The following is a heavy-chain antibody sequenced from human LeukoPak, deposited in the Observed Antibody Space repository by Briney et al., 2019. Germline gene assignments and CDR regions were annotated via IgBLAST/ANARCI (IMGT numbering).Heavy chain of an antibody. CDR2: IYYSGTI. V-gene: IGHV4-39*01. CDR1: GGSISSTTSY. J-gene: IGHJ4*02. D-gene: IGHD2/OR15-2a*01. CDR3: ARFSTSDFDY. Sequence: SETLSLTCTVSGGSISSTTSYWAWIRQPPGKGLEWIGSIYYSGTIYSNPSLKSRVTISVDTSANQFSLKLTSVTAADTAVYYCARFSTSDFDYWGQGTLVTVSS.